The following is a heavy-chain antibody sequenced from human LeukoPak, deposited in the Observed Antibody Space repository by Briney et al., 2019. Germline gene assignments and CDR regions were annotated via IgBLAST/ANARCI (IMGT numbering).Heavy chain of an antibody. V-gene: IGHV3-23*01. CDR3: AARRHYYDSSGYYFDP. CDR2: ISGSGGST. J-gene: IGHJ5*02. D-gene: IGHD3-22*01. CDR1: GFTFSSYA. Sequence: GGSLRLSCAASGFTFSSYAMRWVRQAPGKGLEWVSAISGSGGSTYYADSVKGRFTISRDNSKNTLYLQMNSLRAEDTAVYYCAARRHYYDSSGYYFDPWGQGTLVTVSS.